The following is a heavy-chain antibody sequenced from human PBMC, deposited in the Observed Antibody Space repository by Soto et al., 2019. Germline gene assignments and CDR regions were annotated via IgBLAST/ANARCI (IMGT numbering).Heavy chain of an antibody. V-gene: IGHV1-46*03. CDR1: GYTFTNYY. CDR3: AFETVSWNRYFDF. D-gene: IGHD1-1*01. J-gene: IGHJ4*02. Sequence: QVQLAQSGAEVKKPGASVKVSCKASGYTFTNYYIHWVRQAPGQELEWMALINPSGGFTSYAQRFQGRVTLTRDTSTSTVYMEVSGLTSEDTAVYKCAFETVSWNRYFDFWGQGSLVTVSS. CDR2: INPSGGFT.